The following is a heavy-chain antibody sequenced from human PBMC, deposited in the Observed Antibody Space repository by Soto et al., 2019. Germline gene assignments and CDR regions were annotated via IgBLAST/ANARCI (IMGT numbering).Heavy chain of an antibody. CDR1: GFTFDDYA. D-gene: IGHD2-2*01. Sequence: EVQLVESGGGLVQPGRSLRLSCAASGFTFDDYAMHWVRQAPGKGLEWVSGISWNSGSIGYADSVKGRFTISRANAKNSLYLQMTSLRAEATALFYIAKVIYQLVSDYYYMDVCGKGTTVTV. CDR3: AKVIYQLVSDYYYMDV. V-gene: IGHV3-9*01. J-gene: IGHJ6*03. CDR2: ISWNSGSI.